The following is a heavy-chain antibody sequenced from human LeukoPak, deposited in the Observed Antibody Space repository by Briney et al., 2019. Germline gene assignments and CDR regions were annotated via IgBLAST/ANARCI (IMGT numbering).Heavy chain of an antibody. V-gene: IGHV4-38-2*02. D-gene: IGHD3-3*01. J-gene: IGHJ5*02. CDR2: IYLSGST. CDR1: GYSISIGYY. Sequence: SETLSLTCTVSGYSISIGYYWGWSRQPPGKGREWIVSIYLSGSTYYTPSLDGPVTISVDTSKNQFSLKLSAVTAADTAVYYCARDYDFWSGYPFDPWGQGTMVTVSS. CDR3: ARDYDFWSGYPFDP.